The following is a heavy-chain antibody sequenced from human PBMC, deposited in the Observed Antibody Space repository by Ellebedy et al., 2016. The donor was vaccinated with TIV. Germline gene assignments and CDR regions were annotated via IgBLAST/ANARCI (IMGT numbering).Heavy chain of an antibody. Sequence: MPSETLSLTCTVSGGSIYSSSYYWVWIRQPPGKGPEWIGSITYSGSTYYNPSLESRITMSVDTSKNQFSLNLSSVTAADTAVYFCARRGYKGTDNDFDPWGQGTLVTVSS. CDR3: ARRGYKGTDNDFDP. J-gene: IGHJ5*02. D-gene: IGHD5-18*01. CDR2: ITYSGST. V-gene: IGHV4-39*01. CDR1: GGSIYSSSYY.